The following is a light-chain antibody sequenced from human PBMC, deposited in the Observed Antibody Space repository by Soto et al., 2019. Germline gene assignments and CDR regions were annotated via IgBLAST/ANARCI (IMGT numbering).Light chain of an antibody. Sequence: DIQMTQSPSTLSAYVGDRVTITCRASQSISTWLAWYQQKPGKAPKPLIHDASSLESGVPSRFSGSGSGTEFTLTISSLQPDDFATYYCQHYNSYSEAFGQGTKVDIK. CDR2: DAS. V-gene: IGKV1-5*01. CDR1: QSISTW. CDR3: QHYNSYSEA. J-gene: IGKJ1*01.